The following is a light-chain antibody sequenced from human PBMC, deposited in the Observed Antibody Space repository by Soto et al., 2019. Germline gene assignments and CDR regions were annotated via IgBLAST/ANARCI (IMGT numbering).Light chain of an antibody. CDR3: QQYGSSYT. V-gene: IGKV3-20*01. Sequence: EIVLTQSPGTLSLSPGERATLYCRASQSVRNNYLAWYQQQPGQAPRLLIYGTSTMDTGIPDRFSGSGSGTDFTLTIRRLEPEDFAVYYCQQYGSSYTFGPGTKVEIK. CDR1: QSVRNNY. CDR2: GTS. J-gene: IGKJ3*01.